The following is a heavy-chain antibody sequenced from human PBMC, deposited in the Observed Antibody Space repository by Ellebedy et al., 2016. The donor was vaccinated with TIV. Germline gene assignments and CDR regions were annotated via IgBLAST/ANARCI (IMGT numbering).Heavy chain of an antibody. V-gene: IGHV4-30-2*01. CDR3: ARGSSYYDNIYFDY. D-gene: IGHD3-22*01. Sequence: MPSETLSLTCAVSGGSISSGGYSWSWIRQPPGKDLEWIGYIYHSGSTYFNPSLRSRVTISLDRSKNQFSLKLTSVTAADTAVYYCARGSSYYDNIYFDYWGQGTLVTVSS. CDR1: GGSISSGGYS. J-gene: IGHJ4*02. CDR2: IYHSGST.